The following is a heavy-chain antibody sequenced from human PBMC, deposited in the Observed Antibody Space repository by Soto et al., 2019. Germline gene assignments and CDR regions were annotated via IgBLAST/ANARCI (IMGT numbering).Heavy chain of an antibody. Sequence: PSETLSLTCTVSGGSISGYFWSWIRQPAGKGLEWIGRIYTSGTTNYNPSLKSRVTMSVDTSKNHFSLKLSSVTAADTAVYYCATCCGSSCNSYHYYGLDVWGQGTTVTVSS. CDR2: IYTSGTT. J-gene: IGHJ6*02. V-gene: IGHV4-4*07. D-gene: IGHD2-15*01. CDR3: ATCCGSSCNSYHYYGLDV. CDR1: GGSISGYF.